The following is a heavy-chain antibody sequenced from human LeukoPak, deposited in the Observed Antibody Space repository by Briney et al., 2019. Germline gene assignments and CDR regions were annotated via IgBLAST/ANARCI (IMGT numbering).Heavy chain of an antibody. V-gene: IGHV3-7*04. Sequence: PGGSLRLSCAASGFTFATYWMNWVRQAPGKGLEWVANIKQGGSEKYYVDSVKGRFTISRYNAENSVFLQMTSLRAEDTAVYYCARGHYPFTVFGVASWGQGTLITVFS. CDR1: GFTFATYW. J-gene: IGHJ5*02. CDR3: ARGHYPFTVFGVAS. CDR2: IKQGGSEK. D-gene: IGHD3-3*01.